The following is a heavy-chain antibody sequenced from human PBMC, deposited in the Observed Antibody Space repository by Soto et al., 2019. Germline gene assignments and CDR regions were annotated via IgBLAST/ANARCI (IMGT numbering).Heavy chain of an antibody. J-gene: IGHJ6*02. CDR1: GYTFTGYY. V-gene: IGHV1-2*02. CDR3: SSYYGSGSFNAYYYYGMDV. Sequence: ASVKVSCKASGYTFTGYYMHWVRQAPGQGLERMGWINPNSGGTNYAQKFQGRVTMTRDTSISTAYMELSRLRSDDTAVYFCSSYYGSGSFNAYYYYGMDVWGQGTTVTVSS. D-gene: IGHD3-10*01. CDR2: INPNSGGT.